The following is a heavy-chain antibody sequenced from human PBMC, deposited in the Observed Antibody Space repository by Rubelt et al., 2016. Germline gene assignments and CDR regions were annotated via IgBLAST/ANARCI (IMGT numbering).Heavy chain of an antibody. CDR3: ARLQWGLSTIDF. CDR1: GGSISGSY. V-gene: IGHV4-59*12. J-gene: IGHJ4*02. Sequence: QVQLQESGPGLVKPSETLSLTCTVSGGSISGSYWSWIRQPPGKGLEWIAYIYYTGTTNYNPSLKSRVTMSVDTSKNQFSLKLNSVTAADTAVYYCARLQWGLSTIDFWGQGTLVTVSS. CDR2: IYYTGTT. D-gene: IGHD5-24*01.